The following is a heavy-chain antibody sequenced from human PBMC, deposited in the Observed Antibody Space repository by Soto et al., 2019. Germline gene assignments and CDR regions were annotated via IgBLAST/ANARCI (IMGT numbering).Heavy chain of an antibody. V-gene: IGHV3-15*01. Sequence: GGSLRLSCAASGFTFSNAWMSWVRQAPGKGLEWVGRIKSKTDGGTTDYAAPVKGRFTISRDDSKNTLYLQMNSLKTEDTAGYHCTIISGYSYGSYTDYWRQSARVTVS. CDR3: TIISGYSYGSYTDY. J-gene: IGHJ4*02. CDR2: IKSKTDGGTT. CDR1: GFTFSNAW. D-gene: IGHD5-18*01.